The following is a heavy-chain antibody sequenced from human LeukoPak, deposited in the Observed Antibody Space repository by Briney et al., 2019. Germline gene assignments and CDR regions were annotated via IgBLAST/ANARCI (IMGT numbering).Heavy chain of an antibody. D-gene: IGHD6-19*01. V-gene: IGHV3-48*03. CDR3: ARGDRNGWYFDC. CDR1: GFTFSSYE. CDR2: ISSSGSTI. Sequence: GSLRLSCAASGFTFSSYEMNWVRQAPGKGLEWVSYISSSGSTIYYADSVKGRFTISRDNAKSSLYMQMNNVRAEDTALYYCARGDRNGWYFDCWGQGTLVTVSS. J-gene: IGHJ4*02.